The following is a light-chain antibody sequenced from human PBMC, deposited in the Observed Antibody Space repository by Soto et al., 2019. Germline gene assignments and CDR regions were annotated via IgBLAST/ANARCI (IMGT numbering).Light chain of an antibody. Sequence: EVVLTQSPGTLSLSPGERATLSCRASQSVSNNYLAWYHKKPGQAPRLLTYGASNRATGIPDRFSGSGSGTDFTLTISRLEPEDFAVYYCQQYGSSGTFGQGTKVDIK. CDR3: QQYGSSGT. V-gene: IGKV3-20*01. J-gene: IGKJ1*01. CDR2: GAS. CDR1: QSVSNNY.